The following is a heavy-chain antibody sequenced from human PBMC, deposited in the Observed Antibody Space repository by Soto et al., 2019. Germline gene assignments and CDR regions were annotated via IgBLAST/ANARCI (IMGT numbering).Heavy chain of an antibody. D-gene: IGHD6-6*01. Sequence: GGSLRLSCAASGFTFSSYGMHWVRQAPGKGLEWVAVISYDGSNKYYADSVKGRFTISRDNSKNTLYLQMNSLRAEDTAVYYCAKEKVSDSSSGYYFDYWGQGTMVTVYS. CDR3: AKEKVSDSSSGYYFDY. CDR2: ISYDGSNK. CDR1: GFTFSSYG. J-gene: IGHJ4*02. V-gene: IGHV3-30*18.